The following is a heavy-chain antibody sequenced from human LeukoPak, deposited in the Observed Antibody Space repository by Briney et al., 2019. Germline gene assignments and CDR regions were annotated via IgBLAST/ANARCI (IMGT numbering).Heavy chain of an antibody. CDR1: GFTFSSYG. V-gene: IGHV3-48*01. J-gene: IGHJ4*02. CDR3: ARRGDTPMIGDH. Sequence: GGSLRLSCAASGFTFSSYGMNWVRQAPGKGLEWLSYLSNTGNIHYAQSVKGRFTISRDNAKNSLYLQMVRLRAEDTAVYYCARRGDTPMIGDHWGQGILVTVAS. CDR2: LSNTGNI. D-gene: IGHD5-18*01.